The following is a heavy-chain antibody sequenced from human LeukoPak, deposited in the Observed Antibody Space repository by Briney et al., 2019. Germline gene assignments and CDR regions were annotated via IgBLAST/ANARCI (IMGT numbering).Heavy chain of an antibody. J-gene: IGHJ6*02. D-gene: IGHD5-18*01. V-gene: IGHV3-43*02. Sequence: AGGSLRLSCAASGFTLEDYAMHGVRQAPGKGLEWVSLISGYGGSTYYADSVKGRFTISRDNSKNSLYLQMNSLRTEDTALYYWTQDKRIQLPTDYYYHGMDVWGQGTTVTVSS. CDR1: GFTLEDYA. CDR2: ISGYGGST. CDR3: TQDKRIQLPTDYYYHGMDV.